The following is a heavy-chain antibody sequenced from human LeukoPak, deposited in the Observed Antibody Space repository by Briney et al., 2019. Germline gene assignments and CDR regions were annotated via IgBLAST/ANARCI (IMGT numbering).Heavy chain of an antibody. J-gene: IGHJ4*02. D-gene: IGHD3-22*01. CDR1: GGSFSGYY. Sequence: PSETLSLTCAVYGGSFSGYYWDWGRQTPGEGVERGGKINHSVNTNYNPSLISRLTMSLDTSKNHFSLRLSSVTAADTAVYYCARDHNYDSSGYFLYYWGQGTLVTVSS. CDR2: INHSVNT. V-gene: IGHV4-34*01. CDR3: ARDHNYDSSGYFLYY.